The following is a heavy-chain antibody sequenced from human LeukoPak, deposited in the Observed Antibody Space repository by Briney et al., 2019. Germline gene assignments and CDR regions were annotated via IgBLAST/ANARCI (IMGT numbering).Heavy chain of an antibody. Sequence: SVTLSLTCTVTGGSISSYYWSWIRQPPGKGLEWIGYIYYSGSTNYNPSLKSRVTISVDTSKNQFSLKLSSVTAADTAVYYCASGWYDYFDYRGQGTLVTVSS. CDR1: GGSISSYY. CDR2: IYYSGST. CDR3: ASGWYDYFDY. D-gene: IGHD6-19*01. J-gene: IGHJ4*02. V-gene: IGHV4-59*01.